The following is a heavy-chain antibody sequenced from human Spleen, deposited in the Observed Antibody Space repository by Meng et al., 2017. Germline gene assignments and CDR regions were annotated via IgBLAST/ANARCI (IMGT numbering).Heavy chain of an antibody. CDR1: GFTFSSYA. CDR2: ISDSGGST. J-gene: IGHJ3*02. V-gene: IGHV3-23*01. CDR3: AKEGYSGSYGAGAFDI. D-gene: IGHD1-26*01. Sequence: GESLKISCAASGFTFSSYAMSWVRQAPGKGLEWVSTISDSGGSTYYADSVKGRFTISRDNSKNTLYLQMNSLRAEDTAVYYCAKEGYSGSYGAGAFDIWGQGTMVTVSS.